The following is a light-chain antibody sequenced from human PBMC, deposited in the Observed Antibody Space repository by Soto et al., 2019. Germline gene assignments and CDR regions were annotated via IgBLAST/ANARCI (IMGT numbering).Light chain of an antibody. Sequence: EIVFTQSPCTLSLSPGERATLSCRASQSVSSHYLAWYQQKPGQAPRLLIYAASSRATGIPVRFSGSGSGTDFTLTISRLEPEDFAVYYCQHFSNSPSITFGQGTRLEIK. V-gene: IGKV3-20*01. CDR2: AAS. J-gene: IGKJ5*01. CDR1: QSVSSHY. CDR3: QHFSNSPSIT.